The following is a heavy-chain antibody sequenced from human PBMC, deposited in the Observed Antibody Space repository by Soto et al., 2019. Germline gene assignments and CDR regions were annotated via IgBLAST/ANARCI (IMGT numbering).Heavy chain of an antibody. D-gene: IGHD3-22*01. J-gene: IGHJ4*02. CDR2: TSYTGTT. CDR3: ARAGGIYYDSSGYLDY. Sequence: PSETLSLTCFVSGGSVTSHHWSWIRQFPGQGLQWMAYTSYTGTTKYNPSLKSRVTISVDTSKNQFSLKLSSVTAADTALYYCARAGGIYYDSSGYLDYWGQGTLVTVSS. V-gene: IGHV4-59*02. CDR1: GGSVTSHH.